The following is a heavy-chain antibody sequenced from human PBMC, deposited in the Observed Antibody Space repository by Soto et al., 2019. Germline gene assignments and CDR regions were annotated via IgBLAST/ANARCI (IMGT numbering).Heavy chain of an antibody. CDR3: ARDPSERDLQYYYYGMDV. Sequence: SVKVSCKASGGTFSSYAISWVRQAPGQGLEWVGGIIPIFGTANYAQKFQGRVTITADKSTSTAYMELSSLRSEDTAVYYCARDPSERDLQYYYYGMDVWGQGTTVTVS. J-gene: IGHJ6*02. V-gene: IGHV1-69*06. CDR1: GGTFSSYA. D-gene: IGHD2-2*01. CDR2: IIPIFGTA.